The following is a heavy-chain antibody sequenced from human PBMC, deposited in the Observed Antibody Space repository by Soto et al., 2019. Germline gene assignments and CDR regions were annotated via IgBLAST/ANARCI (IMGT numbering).Heavy chain of an antibody. J-gene: IGHJ5*02. CDR3: AREEGGGYDHRWFDP. D-gene: IGHD5-12*01. CDR2: IYYSGST. CDR1: GGSISSGGYY. Sequence: QVQLQESGPGLVKPSQTLSLTCTVSGGSISSGGYYWSWIRQHPGKGLEWIGYIYYSGSTYYNPSLKRRLTLSVDTSNNQFSLKLSSVTAADTAVYYCAREEGGGYDHRWFDPWGQGTLVTVSS. V-gene: IGHV4-31*03.